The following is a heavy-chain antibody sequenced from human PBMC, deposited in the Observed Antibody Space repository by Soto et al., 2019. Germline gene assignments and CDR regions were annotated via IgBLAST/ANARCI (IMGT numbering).Heavy chain of an antibody. CDR3: AHCRGGVASF. J-gene: IGHJ4*02. V-gene: IGHV2-5*02. D-gene: IGHD3-16*01. Sequence: QITLNESGPALAKPTQTLTLTCTFSGFSLNTRDVGVGWIRQPPGKALEWLGVVYWDDDKTYSPSLKSRLTIPKDTPNNQVVLRMTKMDPVDTATYYCAHCRGGVASFWGQGTLVTVSS. CDR1: GFSLNTRDVG. CDR2: VYWDDDK.